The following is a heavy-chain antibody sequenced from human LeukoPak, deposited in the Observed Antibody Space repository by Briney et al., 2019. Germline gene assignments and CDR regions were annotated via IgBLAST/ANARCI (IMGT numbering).Heavy chain of an antibody. CDR2: ISGGSSII. CDR3: AGIDGRGDLSSPY. Sequence: PGGSLRLSCAGSEFTFSSHSLIWVRQAPGKGLEWVSFISGGSSIIHYADSVKGRFTISRYNAKNSLYLQMNSLSAEDTALYYCAGIDGRGDLSSPYCGQGALVIVSS. D-gene: IGHD2-21*02. J-gene: IGHJ4*02. CDR1: EFTFSSHS. V-gene: IGHV3-48*01.